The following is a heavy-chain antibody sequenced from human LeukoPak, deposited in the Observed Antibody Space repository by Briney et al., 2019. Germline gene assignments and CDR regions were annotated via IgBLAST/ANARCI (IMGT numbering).Heavy chain of an antibody. Sequence: GGSLRLSCAASGFTFSTNAMSWVRQAPGKGLVWVSRINSDGSSRSSADSVKGRFTISRDNVKNTLYLQMNSLRAEDTAVYYCARGLPYPRDSFDIWGQGTMVTVSS. CDR1: GFTFSTNA. CDR3: ARGLPYPRDSFDI. J-gene: IGHJ3*02. D-gene: IGHD3-16*01. V-gene: IGHV3-74*01. CDR2: INSDGSSR.